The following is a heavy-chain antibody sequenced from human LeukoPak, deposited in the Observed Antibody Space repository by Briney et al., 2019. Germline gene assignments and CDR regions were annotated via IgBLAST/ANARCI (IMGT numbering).Heavy chain of an antibody. V-gene: IGHV3-30*03. CDR2: ISYDGNNK. Sequence: GRSLRLSCAASGFTFSSYGMHWVRQAPGKGLEWVTVISYDGNNKYYADSVKGRFTISRDNAKNSLYLQMNSLRAEDTALYYCFIVMGAFDIWGQGTMVTVSS. D-gene: IGHD3-16*02. J-gene: IGHJ3*02. CDR1: GFTFSSYG. CDR3: FIVMGAFDI.